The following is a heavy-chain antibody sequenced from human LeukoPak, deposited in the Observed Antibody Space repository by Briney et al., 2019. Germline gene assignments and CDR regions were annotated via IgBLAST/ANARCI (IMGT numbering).Heavy chain of an antibody. Sequence: ASVKVSCKTSGYRFSGYYMHWVRQAPGQGLEWMGWINPNSGATNYAQNFQGWDTMTRDTSVSTGYMELRRLTSDDTAVYYCARGLINGHDFDYWGQGTLVTVSS. J-gene: IGHJ4*02. CDR3: ARGLINGHDFDY. V-gene: IGHV1-2*04. D-gene: IGHD5-12*01. CDR2: INPNSGAT. CDR1: GYRFSGYY.